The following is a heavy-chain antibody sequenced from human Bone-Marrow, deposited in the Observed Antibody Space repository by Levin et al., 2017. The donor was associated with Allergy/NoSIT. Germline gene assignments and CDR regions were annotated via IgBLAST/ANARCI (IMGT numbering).Heavy chain of an antibody. V-gene: IGHV3-48*02. J-gene: IGHJ4*02. D-gene: IGHD1-26*01. CDR2: ISASGNTI. CDR1: GFTFSTYS. CDR3: AKNTGNPPKIEY. Sequence: LSLTCVVSGFTFSTYSMNWVRQAPGKGLEWISYISASGNTIYHADSVKGRFTISRDNANNSLYLQMNSLRDEDTAVYYCAKNTGNPPKIEYWGPGTLVTVSS.